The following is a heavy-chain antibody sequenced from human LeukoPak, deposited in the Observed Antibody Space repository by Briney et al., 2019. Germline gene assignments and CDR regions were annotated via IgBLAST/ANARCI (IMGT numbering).Heavy chain of an antibody. CDR1: GFTFSSYS. D-gene: IGHD2-2*01. J-gene: IGHJ4*02. Sequence: PGGSLRLSCAASGFTFSSYSMNWVRQAPGKGLEWVSSISSSSSYIYYADSVKGRFTISRDDAKNSLYLQMNSLRAEDTAVYYCAREVVPAAPLDYWGQGTLVTVSS. CDR3: AREVVPAAPLDY. CDR2: ISSSSSYI. V-gene: IGHV3-21*01.